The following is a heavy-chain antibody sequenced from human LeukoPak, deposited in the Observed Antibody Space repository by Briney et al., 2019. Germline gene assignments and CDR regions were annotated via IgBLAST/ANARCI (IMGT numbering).Heavy chain of an antibody. CDR2: INEDGSEI. J-gene: IGHJ5*02. CDR1: GFTFSRSW. D-gene: IGHD3-10*01. V-gene: IGHV3-7*01. Sequence: GGSLRLSCAASGFTFSRSWMTWVRQAPGKGLEWVASINEDGSEIHYVDSVKGRFTISRDNAKNSLSLQMNSLRAEDTAVYYCARPLMYYYGSETYFWFDPWGQGTLVTVSS. CDR3: ARPLMYYYGSETYFWFDP.